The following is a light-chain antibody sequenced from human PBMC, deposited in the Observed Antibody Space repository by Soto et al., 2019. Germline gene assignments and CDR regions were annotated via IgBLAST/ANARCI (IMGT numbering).Light chain of an antibody. CDR1: QSISIY. J-gene: IGKJ3*01. Sequence: DIQMTQSPSSLSASVGDRVTIACRATQSISIYLNWYQQKPGKAPKLLIYGATTLHSGVPSRFSADGSGTDFNLTISSLQHEDFATYYCQESSSGPPFTFGPGTKVDIK. CDR3: QESSSGPPFT. CDR2: GAT. V-gene: IGKV1-39*01.